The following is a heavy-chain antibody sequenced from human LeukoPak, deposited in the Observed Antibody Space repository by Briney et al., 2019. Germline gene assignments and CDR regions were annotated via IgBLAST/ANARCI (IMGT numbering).Heavy chain of an antibody. J-gene: IGHJ5*02. CDR1: GFTFSSYS. CDR3: ARDVTYGSGSYFEKNWFDP. V-gene: IGHV3-21*01. CDR2: ISSSSSYI. D-gene: IGHD3-10*01. Sequence: GGSLRLSCAASGFTFSSYSMNWVRQAPGKGLEWVSSISSSSSYIYYADSVKGRFTISRDNAKNSLYLQMNSLRAEDTAVYYCARDVTYGSGSYFEKNWFDPWGQGTLVTVSS.